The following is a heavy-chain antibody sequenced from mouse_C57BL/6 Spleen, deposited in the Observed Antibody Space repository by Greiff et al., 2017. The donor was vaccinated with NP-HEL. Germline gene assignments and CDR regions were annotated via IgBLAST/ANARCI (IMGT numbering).Heavy chain of an antibody. Sequence: QVQLQQSGAELVKPGASVKLSCKASGYTFTSYWMQWVKQRPGQGLEWIGEIDPSDSYTNYNQKFKGKATLTVDTSSSTAYMQLSSLTSEDSAVYYCARSQTTVVAREFAYWGQGTLVTVSA. CDR3: ARSQTTVVAREFAY. J-gene: IGHJ3*01. D-gene: IGHD1-1*01. CDR2: IDPSDSYT. CDR1: GYTFTSYW. V-gene: IGHV1-50*01.